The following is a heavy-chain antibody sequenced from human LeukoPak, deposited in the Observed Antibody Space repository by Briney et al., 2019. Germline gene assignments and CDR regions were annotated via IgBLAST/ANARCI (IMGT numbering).Heavy chain of an antibody. Sequence: GGSLRLSCAASGFTFSSYWMTWVRQAPGKGLEWVANIKQDGSEKYYVDSVKGRFTISRDNAKNSLYLQMNSLRAEDTAVYYCARDYSGSYSVLLDPWGQGTLVTVSS. CDR1: GFTFSSYW. CDR2: IKQDGSEK. D-gene: IGHD1-26*01. V-gene: IGHV3-7*01. J-gene: IGHJ5*02. CDR3: ARDYSGSYSVLLDP.